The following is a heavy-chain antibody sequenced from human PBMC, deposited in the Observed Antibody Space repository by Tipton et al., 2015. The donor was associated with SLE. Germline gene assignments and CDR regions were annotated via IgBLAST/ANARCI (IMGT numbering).Heavy chain of an antibody. D-gene: IGHD3-10*01. CDR1: GYSFTKYS. J-gene: IGHJ4*02. V-gene: IGHV1-8*01. Sequence: QVQLVQSGSELKKPGASVTISCEASGYSFTKYSIHWVRQAPRQGLEWMGWMGPNSGNTGYAQKFQGRVTMTRNTSTITAYMELSSLTSEDTAVYYCTRGLRFTMVQGVEYWGQGTLVTVSS. CDR3: TRGLRFTMVQGVEY. CDR2: MGPNSGNT.